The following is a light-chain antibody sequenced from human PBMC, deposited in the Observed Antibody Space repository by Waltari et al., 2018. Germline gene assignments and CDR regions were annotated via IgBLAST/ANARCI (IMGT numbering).Light chain of an antibody. CDR1: SSDVGSYNL. CDR2: EGS. J-gene: IGLJ2*01. V-gene: IGLV2-23*01. CDR3: CSYAGSSTLV. Sequence: QSALTQPASVSGSPGQSITISCTGTSSDVGSYNLVSWYQQHPGKAPKLMIYEGSTRPPGVSNRFSGSKSGNTASLTISGLQAEDEADYYCCSYAGSSTLVFGGGTKLTVL.